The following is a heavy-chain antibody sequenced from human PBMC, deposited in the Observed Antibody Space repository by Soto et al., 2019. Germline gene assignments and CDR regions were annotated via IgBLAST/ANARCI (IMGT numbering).Heavy chain of an antibody. CDR3: ARESDYGDNWFDP. D-gene: IGHD4-17*01. V-gene: IGHV4-59*01. CDR1: GGSISSYY. Sequence: PSETLSLTCTVSGGSISSYYWSWIRQPPGKGLEWIGYIYYSGSTNYNPSLKSRVTISVDTSKNQFSLKLSSVTAADTAVYYCARESDYGDNWFDPWGQGTPVTVSS. CDR2: IYYSGST. J-gene: IGHJ5*02.